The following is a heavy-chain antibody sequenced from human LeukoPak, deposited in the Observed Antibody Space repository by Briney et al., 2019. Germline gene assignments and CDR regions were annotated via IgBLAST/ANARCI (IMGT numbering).Heavy chain of an antibody. V-gene: IGHV3-9*01. J-gene: IGHJ4*02. D-gene: IGHD3-3*01. CDR1: GFTFDDYA. CDR3: ARGGTILAPSKYYFDY. CDR2: ISWNSGSI. Sequence: PGGSLRLSCAASGFTFDDYAMHWVRQAPGKGLEWVSGISWNSGSIGYAGSVKGRFTISRDNAKNSLYLQMNSLRAEDTAVYYCARGGTILAPSKYYFDYWGQGTLVTVSS.